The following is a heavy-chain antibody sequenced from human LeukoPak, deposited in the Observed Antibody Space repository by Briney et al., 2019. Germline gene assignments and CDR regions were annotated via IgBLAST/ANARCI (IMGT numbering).Heavy chain of an antibody. CDR2: ISSSSSYI. CDR1: GFTFSSYS. D-gene: IGHD3-3*01. CDR3: ARNYDFWSGPGGY. Sequence: AGGSLRLSCAASGFTFSSYSMNWVRQAPGKGLEWVSSISSSSSYIYYADSVKGRFTISRDNAKNSLYLQMNSLRAEDTAVYYCARNYDFWSGPGGYWGQGTLVTVSS. V-gene: IGHV3-21*01. J-gene: IGHJ4*02.